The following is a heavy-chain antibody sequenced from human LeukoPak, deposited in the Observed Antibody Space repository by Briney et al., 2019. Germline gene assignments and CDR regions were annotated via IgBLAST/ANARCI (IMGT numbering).Heavy chain of an antibody. CDR3: ARARSSPVVAAPTFDP. V-gene: IGHV4-59*13. CDR2: IYYSGST. D-gene: IGHD6-6*01. CDR1: GGSISSYY. J-gene: IGHJ5*02. Sequence: PSETLSLTCTVSGGSISSYYWSWIRQPPGKGLEWIGYIYYSGSTNYNPSLKSRVTISVDTSKNQFSLKLSSVTAADTAVYYCARARSSPVVAAPTFDPWGQGTLVTVSS.